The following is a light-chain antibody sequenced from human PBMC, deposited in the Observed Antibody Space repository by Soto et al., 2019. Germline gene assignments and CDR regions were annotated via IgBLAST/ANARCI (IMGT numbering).Light chain of an antibody. V-gene: IGKV1-5*03. CDR1: QSMSSW. CDR2: KAS. Sequence: DIQMTQSPSTLSASVGDKVTITCRASQSMSSWLAWYQQKPGKAPKLLIYKASILESGVPSRFSGSGSGTDFTLTISSLQPDDFATYYCQQYQSYSHFGQGTKVEIK. CDR3: QQYQSYSH. J-gene: IGKJ1*01.